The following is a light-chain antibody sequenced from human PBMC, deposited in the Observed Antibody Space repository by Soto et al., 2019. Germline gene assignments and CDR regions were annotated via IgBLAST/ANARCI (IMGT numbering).Light chain of an antibody. CDR1: QSISSS. CDR2: AAS. Sequence: DIQMTQSPSSLSASVGDRVTITCRASQSISSSLNWYQQKPGKAPKLLIYAASSFQSGVPSRFSCSGSGTHFTLTISRLQPEDFATYYCQQSYSTPWTFGQGTKVEIK. CDR3: QQSYSTPWT. V-gene: IGKV1-39*01. J-gene: IGKJ1*01.